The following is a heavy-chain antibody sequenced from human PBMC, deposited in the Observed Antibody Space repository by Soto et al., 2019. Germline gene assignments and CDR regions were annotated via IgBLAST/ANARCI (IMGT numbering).Heavy chain of an antibody. J-gene: IGHJ6*02. CDR2: IWYDGSNK. V-gene: IGHV3-33*01. CDR3: ARDIAAAGTSYYYCGMDV. D-gene: IGHD6-13*01. CDR1: GFTFSSYG. Sequence: QVQLVESGGGVVQPGRSLRLSCAASGFTFSSYGMHWVRQAPGKGLEWVAVIWYDGSNKYYADSVKGRFTISRDNSKNTRYLQMNSLRAEDTAVYYWARDIAAAGTSYYYCGMDVWGQGTTVTVSS.